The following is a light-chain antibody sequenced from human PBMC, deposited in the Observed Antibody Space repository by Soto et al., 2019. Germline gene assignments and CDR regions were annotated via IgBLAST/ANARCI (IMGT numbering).Light chain of an antibody. CDR2: SNN. CDR1: SSSMGSDT. V-gene: IGLV1-44*01. J-gene: IGLJ3*02. Sequence: QAVVTQPPSTSGTPGQRVTISCSGSSSSMGSDTVNWYQQLPGTAPKLLIYSNNQRPSGVPDRFSGSKSGTSASLAISGLQSEDEADYYCATWDDSLNAWVFGGGTQLTVL. CDR3: ATWDDSLNAWV.